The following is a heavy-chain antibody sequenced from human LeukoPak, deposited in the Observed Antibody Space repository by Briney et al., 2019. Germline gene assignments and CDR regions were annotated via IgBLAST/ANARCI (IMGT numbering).Heavy chain of an antibody. CDR1: GFTFSSYS. CDR3: GRWRGHQCEFAC. CDR2: THHDGGEQ. D-gene: IGHD3-3*01. V-gene: IGHV3-7*01. J-gene: IGHJ4*02. Sequence: HPGGSLRLSCAASGFTFSSYSMSCVRQAPGKGLEWVATTHHDGGEQRYADFVKGRFTITRDNTKNSVYLQMNSLRVEDTAVYYCGRWRGHQCEFACWGQGTLVTVSS.